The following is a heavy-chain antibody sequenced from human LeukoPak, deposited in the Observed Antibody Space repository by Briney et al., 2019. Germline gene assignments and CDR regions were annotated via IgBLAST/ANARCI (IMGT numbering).Heavy chain of an antibody. J-gene: IGHJ4*02. CDR2: IYYSGST. CDR3: ARASFMITFGGVISLEGYFDY. Sequence: SETLSLTCTVSGGSISSSSYYWSWIRQPPGKGLEWIGYIYYSGSTNYNPSLKSRVTISVDTSKNQFSLKLSSVTAADTAVYYCARASFMITFGGVISLEGYFDYWGQGTLVTVSS. V-gene: IGHV4-61*01. D-gene: IGHD3-16*02. CDR1: GGSISSSSYY.